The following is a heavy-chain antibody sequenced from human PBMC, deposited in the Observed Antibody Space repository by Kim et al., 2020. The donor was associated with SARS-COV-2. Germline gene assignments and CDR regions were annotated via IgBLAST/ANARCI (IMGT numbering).Heavy chain of an antibody. V-gene: IGHV3-48*02. CDR3: ARDDRDYGDYYYYYYMDV. Sequence: GGSLRLSCAASGFTFSSYSMNWVRQAPGKGLEWVSYISSSSSTIYYADSVKGRFTISRDNAKNSLYLQMNSLRDEDTAVYYCARDDRDYGDYYYYYYMDVWGKGTTVTVSS. D-gene: IGHD4-17*01. CDR1: GFTFSSYS. J-gene: IGHJ6*03. CDR2: ISSSSSTI.